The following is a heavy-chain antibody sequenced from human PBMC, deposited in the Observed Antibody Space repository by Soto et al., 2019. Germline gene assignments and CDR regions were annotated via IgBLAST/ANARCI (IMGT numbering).Heavy chain of an antibody. CDR1: GYTLTELS. CDR3: ARASGWLQLAYFDY. CDR2: ISAYNGNT. Sequence: ASVNFSCEVSGYTLTELSMHWVRQAPGQGLEWMGWISAYNGNTNYAQKLQGRVTMTTDTSTSTAYMELRSLRSDDTAVYYCARASGWLQLAYFDYWGQGTLVTVSS. D-gene: IGHD5-12*01. J-gene: IGHJ4*02. V-gene: IGHV1-18*01.